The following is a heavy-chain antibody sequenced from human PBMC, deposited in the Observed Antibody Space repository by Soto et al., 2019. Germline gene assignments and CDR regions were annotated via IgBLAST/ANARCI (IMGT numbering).Heavy chain of an antibody. CDR1: GYTFTSYG. CDR2: ISAYNGNT. J-gene: IGHJ3*02. D-gene: IGHD2-21*02. Sequence: ASVKVSCKASGYTFTSYGISWVRQAPGQGLEWMGWISAYNGNTNYAQKLQGRVTMTTDTSTSTAYMELRSLRSDDTAVYYCARECGGDCSDAFDIWGQGTMVTVSS. V-gene: IGHV1-18*01. CDR3: ARECGGDCSDAFDI.